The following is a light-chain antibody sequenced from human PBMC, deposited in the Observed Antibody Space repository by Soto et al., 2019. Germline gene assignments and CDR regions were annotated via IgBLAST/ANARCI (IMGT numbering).Light chain of an antibody. J-gene: IGKJ4*01. V-gene: IGKV1-27*01. CDR2: AAS. Sequence: DIQMTQSPSSLSASVGDRVTITCRASQGISNYLAWYQQKPGKVPKLLIYAASTLQSGVPSRFSGSGSGTDFTPTISSLQPEDVATYYCQKYNSAPLTFAGGTKVEIK. CDR3: QKYNSAPLT. CDR1: QGISNY.